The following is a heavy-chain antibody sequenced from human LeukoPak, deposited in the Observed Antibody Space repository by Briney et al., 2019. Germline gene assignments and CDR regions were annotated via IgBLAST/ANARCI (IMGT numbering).Heavy chain of an antibody. CDR1: GYTFTSYG. CDR3: ARGLVHWDNYHYYYMDV. D-gene: IGHD6-6*01. V-gene: IGHV1-18*01. CDR2: ISAYNGNT. Sequence: ASVKVSCKASGYTFTSYGISWVRQAPGQGLEWMGWISAYNGNTNYAQKLQGRVTMTTDTSTSTAYMEMRSLRSDDPAVYYCARGLVHWDNYHYYYMDVWGKGTTVTVSS. J-gene: IGHJ6*03.